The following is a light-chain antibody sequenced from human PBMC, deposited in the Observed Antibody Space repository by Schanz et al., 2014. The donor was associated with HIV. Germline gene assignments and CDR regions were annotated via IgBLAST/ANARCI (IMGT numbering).Light chain of an antibody. J-gene: IGKJ2*02. CDR2: QAS. Sequence: DIQMTQSPSTLSASVGDGVTITCRASQYISRWLAWYQQKPGQAPHLLIYQASTLQTGVSSRFSGSGSGTEFTLTISGLLPDDCATYFCQQFHTYPCTFGQGTKLEIK. CDR3: QQFHTYPCT. CDR1: QYISRW. V-gene: IGKV1-5*03.